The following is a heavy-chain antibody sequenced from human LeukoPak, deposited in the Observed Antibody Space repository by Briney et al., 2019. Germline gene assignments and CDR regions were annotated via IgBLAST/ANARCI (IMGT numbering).Heavy chain of an antibody. CDR1: GFTFSSYA. Sequence: PGGSLRLSCAASGFTFSSYAMSWVRQAPGKGLEWVSAISGSGGSTYYADSVKGRFTISRDNSKNTLYLQMNSPRAEDTAVYYCAKGWCCGGSCYSWGDAFDIWGQGTMVTVSS. J-gene: IGHJ3*02. CDR2: ISGSGGST. CDR3: AKGWCCGGSCYSWGDAFDI. D-gene: IGHD2-15*01. V-gene: IGHV3-23*01.